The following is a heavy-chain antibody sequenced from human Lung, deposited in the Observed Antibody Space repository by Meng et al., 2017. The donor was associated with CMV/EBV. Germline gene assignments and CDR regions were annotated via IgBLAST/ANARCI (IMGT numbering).Heavy chain of an antibody. CDR2: IYYSGST. D-gene: IGHD2-2*01. J-gene: IGHJ6*02. Sequence: SXTXSLXCTVSGGSISSSSYYWGWIRQPPGKGLEWIGSIYYSGSTYYNPSLKSRVTISVDTSKNQFSLKLSSVTAADTAVYYCARDGGKYCSSTSCKSKYYYYGMDVWGQGXTVTVSS. CDR3: ARDGGKYCSSTSCKSKYYYYGMDV. CDR1: GGSISSSSYY. V-gene: IGHV4-39*07.